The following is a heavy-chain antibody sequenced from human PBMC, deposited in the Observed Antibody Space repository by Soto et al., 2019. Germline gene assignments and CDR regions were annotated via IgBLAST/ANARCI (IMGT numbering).Heavy chain of an antibody. Sequence: SETLSLTCTGSGGSMSSGGYYWSWIRQHPGKGLEWIGYIYYSGSTYYNPSLKSRVTISVDTSKNQFSLKLSSVTAADTAVYYCARSSPGLRFLERLLYPTHYRGQATLVTVSS. D-gene: IGHD3-3*01. V-gene: IGHV4-31*03. CDR2: IYYSGST. J-gene: IGHJ4*02. CDR1: GGSMSSGGYY. CDR3: ARSSPGLRFLERLLYPTHY.